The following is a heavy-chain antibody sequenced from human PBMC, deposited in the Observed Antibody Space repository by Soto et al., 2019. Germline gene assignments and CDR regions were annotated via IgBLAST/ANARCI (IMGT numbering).Heavy chain of an antibody. V-gene: IGHV3-74*01. Sequence: EVQLVESGGGLVQPGGSLRLSCAASGFTFSIYWMHWVRQVPGKGLVWVSRINAGGTYTSNADVVKGRFTVSRDNTKNTLYLQMDSLSPEDTAVYFCARGGAYGAYRSVYWVGGAIVTVSS. CDR3: ARGGAYGAYRSVY. CDR2: INAGGTYT. CDR1: GFTFSIYW. D-gene: IGHD4-17*01. J-gene: IGHJ4*02.